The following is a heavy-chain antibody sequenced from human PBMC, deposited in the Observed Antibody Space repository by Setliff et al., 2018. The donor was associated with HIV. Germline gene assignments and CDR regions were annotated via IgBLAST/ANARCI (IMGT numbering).Heavy chain of an antibody. D-gene: IGHD3-10*01. V-gene: IGHV4-59*11. Sequence: PSETLSLTCNVSGDPISNHYWNWIRQPPGKGLEWIATIYNSGNSVSNPSLKSRVTISIDTSKNHFFLTLNSVTAADSAVYYCARVEAKVRGATYGMDVWGQGTKVT. J-gene: IGHJ6*02. CDR1: GDPISNHY. CDR2: IYNSGNS. CDR3: ARVEAKVRGATYGMDV.